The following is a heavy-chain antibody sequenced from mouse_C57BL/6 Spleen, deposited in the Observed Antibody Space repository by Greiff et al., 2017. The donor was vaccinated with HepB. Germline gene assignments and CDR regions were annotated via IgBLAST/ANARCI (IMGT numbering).Heavy chain of an antibody. Sequence: QVQLQQPGAELVRPGSSVKLSCKASGYTFTSYWMQWVKQRPIQGLEWIGNIDPSDSETHYNQKFKDKTTLTVDKSSSTAYMQLSSLTSEVSAVYYCGLLRYYAMDYWGQGTSVTVSS. V-gene: IGHV1-52*01. CDR1: GYTFTSYW. CDR2: IDPSDSET. CDR3: GLLRYYAMDY. J-gene: IGHJ4*01. D-gene: IGHD1-1*01.